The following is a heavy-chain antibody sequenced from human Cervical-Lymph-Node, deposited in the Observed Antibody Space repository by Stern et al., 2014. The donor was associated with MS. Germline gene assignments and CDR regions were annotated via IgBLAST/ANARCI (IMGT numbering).Heavy chain of an antibody. D-gene: IGHD3-3*01. J-gene: IGHJ6*02. CDR1: GGTFSSYA. Sequence: VQLVESGAEVKKPGSSVKVSCKASGGTFSSYAISWVRQAPGPGLEWMGGIIPIFGTANYAQKFQGRVTITADESTSTAYMALSSLRSEDTAVYYRARGGHITIFGGPQEMDVWGQGTTVTVSS. V-gene: IGHV1-69*01. CDR2: IIPIFGTA. CDR3: ARGGHITIFGGPQEMDV.